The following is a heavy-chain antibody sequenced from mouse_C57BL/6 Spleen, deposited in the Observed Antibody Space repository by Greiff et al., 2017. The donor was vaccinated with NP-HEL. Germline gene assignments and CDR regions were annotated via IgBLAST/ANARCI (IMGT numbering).Heavy chain of an antibody. Sequence: EVHLVESGGGLVKPGGSLKLSCAASGFTFSDYGMHWVRQAPEKGLEWVAYISSGSSTIYYADTVKGRFTISRDNAKNTLFLQMTSLRSEDTAMYYCARSGTLWYFDVWGTGTTVTVSS. J-gene: IGHJ1*03. D-gene: IGHD4-1*01. V-gene: IGHV5-17*01. CDR1: GFTFSDYG. CDR2: ISSGSSTI. CDR3: ARSGTLWYFDV.